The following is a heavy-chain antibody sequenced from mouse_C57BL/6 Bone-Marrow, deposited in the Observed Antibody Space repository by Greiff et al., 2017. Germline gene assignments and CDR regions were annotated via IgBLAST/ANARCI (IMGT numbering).Heavy chain of an antibody. Sequence: VQLKESGPELVKPGASVKIPCKASGYTFTDYNMDWVKQSHGKSLEWIGDINPNNGGTIYNQKFKGKATLTVDKSSSTAYMELRSLTSEDTAVYYCARVGDGYGANSCYFDYWGQGTTLTVSS. CDR3: ARVGDGYGANSCYFDY. CDR2: INPNNGGT. D-gene: IGHD2-2*01. CDR1: GYTFTDYN. J-gene: IGHJ2*01. V-gene: IGHV1-18*01.